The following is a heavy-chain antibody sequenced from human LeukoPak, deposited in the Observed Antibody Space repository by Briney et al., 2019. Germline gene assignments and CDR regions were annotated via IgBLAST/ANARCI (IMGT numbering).Heavy chain of an antibody. V-gene: IGHV4-39*01. CDR3: ARWEGVLRYFDRDRGGFDP. CDR1: GGSISSRSYY. Sequence: SETLSLTCTVSGGSISSRSYYWGWIRQPPGKGLEWIGSIYYSGSTYYNPSLQSRVTISVDTSKNQFSLKLSSVTAADTAVYYCARWEGVLRYFDRDRGGFDPWGQGTLVTVSS. CDR2: IYYSGST. D-gene: IGHD3-9*01. J-gene: IGHJ5*02.